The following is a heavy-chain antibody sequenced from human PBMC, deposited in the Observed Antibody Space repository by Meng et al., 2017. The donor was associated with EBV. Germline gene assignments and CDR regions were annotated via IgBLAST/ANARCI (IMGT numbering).Heavy chain of an antibody. J-gene: IGHJ4*02. CDR3: AREGVGYYDSSGLSSYFDY. Sequence: LQLGHVCKKPGASVKVSFKASGYTFTSYAMNWVRQAPGQGLEWMGWINTNTGNPTYAQGFTGRFVFSLDTSVSTAYLQISSLKAEDTAVYYCAREGVGYYDSSGLSSYFDYWGQGTLVTVSS. CDR1: GYTFTSYA. CDR2: INTNTGNP. D-gene: IGHD3-22*01. V-gene: IGHV7-4-1*02.